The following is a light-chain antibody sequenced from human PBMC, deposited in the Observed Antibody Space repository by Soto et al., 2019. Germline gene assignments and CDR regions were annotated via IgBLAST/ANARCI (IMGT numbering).Light chain of an antibody. CDR1: QAISSH. CDR3: QQYYSFPLT. CDR2: AAS. Sequence: IQLTQSPSSLCASVGDRVSITCRASQAISSHLAWYQQKPGKAPELLIYAASTLQSGVPSRFSGSGSGTDFTLTISCLQSEDFATYYCQQYYSFPLTFGGGTKV. V-gene: IGKV1-9*01. J-gene: IGKJ4*01.